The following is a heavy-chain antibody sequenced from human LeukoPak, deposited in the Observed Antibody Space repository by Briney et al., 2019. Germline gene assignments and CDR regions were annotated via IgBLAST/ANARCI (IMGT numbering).Heavy chain of an antibody. V-gene: IGHV3-23*01. Sequence: GGSLRLSCAASGVTFSSYAMSWVRQAPGKGLEWVSAISGSGDGTDYADSVKGRFTISRDNSKSALYLQMNSLRAEDTAVYFCAKDLGASGTYYNRLGYWGQGTLVTVSS. CDR3: AKDLGASGTYYNRLGY. J-gene: IGHJ4*02. CDR1: GVTFSSYA. CDR2: ISGSGDGT. D-gene: IGHD3-10*01.